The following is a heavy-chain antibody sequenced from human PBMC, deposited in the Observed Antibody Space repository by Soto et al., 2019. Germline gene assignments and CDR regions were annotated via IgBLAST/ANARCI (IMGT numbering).Heavy chain of an antibody. CDR3: ARAEPSTVTEGQPFDY. J-gene: IGHJ4*02. D-gene: IGHD4-17*01. Sequence: QVQLVQSGAEVKKPGASVKVSCKASGYTFSGYYMEWVRQAPGQGLEWMGWINPKSGGTNYAQKCQGWVTMTRDTSISTAYMELSSLTSDDTAVYYCARAEPSTVTEGQPFDYWGQGTLVTVSS. CDR2: INPKSGGT. CDR1: GYTFSGYY. V-gene: IGHV1-2*04.